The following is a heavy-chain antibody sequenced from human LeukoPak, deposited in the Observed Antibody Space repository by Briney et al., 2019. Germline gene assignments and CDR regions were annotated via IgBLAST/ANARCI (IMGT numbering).Heavy chain of an antibody. V-gene: IGHV3-21*01. CDR3: ARDDYVWGSYRSNNHFDY. D-gene: IGHD3-16*02. CDR1: GFTFSSKS. CDR2: ISSGSTYI. Sequence: GGSLRLSCGASGFTFSSKSMNWVRQAPGKGLEWVSSISSGSTYIYYADSVKGRFTISRDNAKYSVYLQMNSLRAEDTAVYYCARDDYVWGSYRSNNHFDYWGQGTLVTVSS. J-gene: IGHJ4*02.